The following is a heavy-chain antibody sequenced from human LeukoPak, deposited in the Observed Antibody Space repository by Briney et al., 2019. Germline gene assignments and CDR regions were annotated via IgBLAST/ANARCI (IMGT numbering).Heavy chain of an antibody. CDR3: ARHKWYCSSSSCYTFDY. CDR2: IHHSGST. CDR1: GYSISSDYY. J-gene: IGHJ4*02. V-gene: IGHV4-38-2*01. Sequence: SETLSLTCGVSGYSISSDYYWGWIWQPPGKGLEWIGSIHHSGSTYCNPSLKSRVTISVDTSKNQFSLKLSSVTAADTAVYYCARHKWYCSSSSCYTFDYWGQGALVTVSS. D-gene: IGHD2-2*02.